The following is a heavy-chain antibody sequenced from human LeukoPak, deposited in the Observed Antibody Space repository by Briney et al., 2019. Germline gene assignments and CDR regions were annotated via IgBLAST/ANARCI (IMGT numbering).Heavy chain of an antibody. CDR2: ISYDGRNK. V-gene: IGHV3-30*14. D-gene: IGHD3-16*02. J-gene: IGHJ4*02. CDR1: GFTFSSYA. Sequence: PGGSLRLSCAASGFTFSSYAMHWVRQAPGKGLEWVAVISYDGRNKYYADSVKGRFTISRDNSKNTLYLQMSSLRAEDTAVYYCVNSGVAGYDYVWGSYRYWGQGTLVTVSS. CDR3: VNSGVAGYDYVWGSYRY.